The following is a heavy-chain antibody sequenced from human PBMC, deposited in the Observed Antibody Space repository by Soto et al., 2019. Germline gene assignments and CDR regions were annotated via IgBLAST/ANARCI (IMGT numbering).Heavy chain of an antibody. CDR2: ITNDGSTK. V-gene: IGHV3-30-3*01. CDR1: GFTFNIYS. Sequence: LRLSCAASGFTFNIYSMHWVRQAPGKGLDWVAVITNDGSTKYYADSVKGRFIISRDNSKNTLFLQMDSLRSEDTAVYYCASKVAVGYWGQGTLVTVSS. J-gene: IGHJ4*02. CDR3: ASKVAVGY. D-gene: IGHD2-21*01.